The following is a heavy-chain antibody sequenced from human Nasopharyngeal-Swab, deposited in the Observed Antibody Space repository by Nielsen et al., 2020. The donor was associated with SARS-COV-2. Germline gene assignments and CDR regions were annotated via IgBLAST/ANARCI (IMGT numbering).Heavy chain of an antibody. CDR3: VGSNWYGDYYYYYGMDV. Sequence: SETLSLTCTVSGGSISSRSYYWGWIRQPPGKGLEWIGSIYYSGSTYYNPSLKSRVTISVDTSRNQFSLKLSSFTAADTAVYYCVGSNWYGDYYYYYGMDVWGQGTTVTVSS. J-gene: IGHJ6*02. V-gene: IGHV4-39*07. D-gene: IGHD6-13*01. CDR1: GGSISSRSYY. CDR2: IYYSGST.